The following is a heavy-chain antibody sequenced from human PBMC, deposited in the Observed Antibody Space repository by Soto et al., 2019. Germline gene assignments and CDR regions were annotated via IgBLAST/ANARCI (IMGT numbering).Heavy chain of an antibody. CDR3: ARRGMTTATTRIYNWCDP. D-gene: IGHD4-17*01. CDR1: GFTFSDYY. Sequence: QVQLVESGGGLVKPGGSLRLSCAASGFTFSDYYMIWIRQAPGKGLEWVSKISGKTGDTNYTDSVKGRFTISRDNANNSRYLQTNSLRAEDPAGYYCARRGMTTATTRIYNWCDPWGQGPLVTVAS. J-gene: IGHJ5*02. CDR2: ISGKTGDT. V-gene: IGHV3-11*06.